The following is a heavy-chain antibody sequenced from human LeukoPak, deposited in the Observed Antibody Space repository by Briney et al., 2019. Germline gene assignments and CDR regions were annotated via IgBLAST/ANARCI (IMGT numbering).Heavy chain of an antibody. J-gene: IGHJ6*02. CDR2: INPNSGGT. Sequence: ASVKVSCKASGYTFTGYYMHWVRQAPGQGLEWMGWINPNSGGTNYAQTFQGRVTMTRDTSISTAYMELPWLRSDDTAVYYCARLGYCSSTSCRYYYYGMDVWGQGTTVTVSS. V-gene: IGHV1-2*02. CDR3: ARLGYCSSTSCRYYYYGMDV. CDR1: GYTFTGYY. D-gene: IGHD2-2*01.